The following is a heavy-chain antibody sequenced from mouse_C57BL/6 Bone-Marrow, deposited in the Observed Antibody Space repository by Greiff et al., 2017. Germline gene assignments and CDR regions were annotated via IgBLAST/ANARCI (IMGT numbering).Heavy chain of an antibody. CDR3: ARGGYDAWFAY. CDR2: IYPGDGDT. CDR1: GYAFSSSW. Sequence: VQVVESGPELVKPGASVKISCKASGYAFSSSWMNWVKQRPGKGLEWIGRIYPGDGDTNYNGKFKGKATLTADKSSSTAYMQLSSLTSEDSAVYFCARGGYDAWFAYWGQGTRVTVSA. D-gene: IGHD2-2*01. V-gene: IGHV1-82*01. J-gene: IGHJ3*01.